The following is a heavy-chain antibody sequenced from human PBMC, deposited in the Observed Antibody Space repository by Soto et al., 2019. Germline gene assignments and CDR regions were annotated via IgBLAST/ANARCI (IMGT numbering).Heavy chain of an antibody. CDR2: TSASGGDT. V-gene: IGHV3-23*01. D-gene: IGHD2-21*02. CDR1: GFTFRTYA. J-gene: IGHJ5*02. Sequence: EAQMLESGGGSVTPGGALRLSCAASGFTFRTYAVAWVRQSPGKGLEWVSSTSASGGDTWYEDSVKGRYTISRDNAKNRLYLYMNSLRAEDTAVYYGARRRTARASWGQGTMVTVSS. CDR3: ARRRTARAS.